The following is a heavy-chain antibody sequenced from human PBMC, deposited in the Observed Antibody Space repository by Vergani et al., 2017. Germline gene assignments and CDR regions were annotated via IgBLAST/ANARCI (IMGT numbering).Heavy chain of an antibody. D-gene: IGHD6-13*01. CDR2: ISAYNGNT. V-gene: IGHV1-18*01. Sequence: QVQLVQSGAEVKKPGASVKVSCKASGYTFTSYGISWVRQAPGQGLEWMGWISAYNGNTNYAQKRQGRVTMTTDTSTSTAYMELRSLRSDDTAVYYCARARAAAGTASPVDPWGQGTLVTVSS. J-gene: IGHJ5*02. CDR3: ARARAAAGTASPVDP. CDR1: GYTFTSYG.